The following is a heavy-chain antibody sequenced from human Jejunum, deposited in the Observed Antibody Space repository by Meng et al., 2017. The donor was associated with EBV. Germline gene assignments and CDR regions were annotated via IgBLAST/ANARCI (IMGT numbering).Heavy chain of an antibody. J-gene: IGHJ1*01. D-gene: IGHD6-13*01. CDR3: AGGAAAGTGSGFQH. Sequence: QVQLQQSGPGLVKPSQILYLTCAISGDSVSSNSATWHWVRQSPSRGLEWLGRTYYRSKSYNDYAVSVKSRITINPDTSKNQFSLQLNSVTPEDTAVYYCAGGAAAGTGSGFQHWGQGTLVTVSS. CDR2: TYYRSKSYN. V-gene: IGHV6-1*01. CDR1: GDSVSSNSAT.